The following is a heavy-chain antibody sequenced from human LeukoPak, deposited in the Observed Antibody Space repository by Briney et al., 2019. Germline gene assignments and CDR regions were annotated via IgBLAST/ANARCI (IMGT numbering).Heavy chain of an antibody. D-gene: IGHD6-19*01. CDR3: ARSIAVAGA. Sequence: GRSLRLSCAASGFTFSSYGMHWVRQAPGKGLEWVAVISYDGSNKYYADSVKGRFTISRDNSKNTLYLQMNSLRAEDTAVYYCARSIAVAGAWGQGTLVTVSS. V-gene: IGHV3-30*03. CDR1: GFTFSSYG. J-gene: IGHJ5*02. CDR2: ISYDGSNK.